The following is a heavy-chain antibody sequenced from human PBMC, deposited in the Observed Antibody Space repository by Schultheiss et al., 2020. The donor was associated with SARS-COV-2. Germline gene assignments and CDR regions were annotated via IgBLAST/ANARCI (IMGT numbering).Heavy chain of an antibody. CDR2: VFFTGST. V-gene: IGHV4-59*08. Sequence: GSLRLSCTVSGASISGYHWSWMRQPPGKGLEWVGHVFFTGSTDHNPSLKSRVFMSVDTSKNQFSLKLNSVTAADTAVYYCASISTIFGVVRAPWGQGTLV. J-gene: IGHJ5*02. CDR1: GASISGYH. CDR3: ASISTIFGVVRAP. D-gene: IGHD3-3*01.